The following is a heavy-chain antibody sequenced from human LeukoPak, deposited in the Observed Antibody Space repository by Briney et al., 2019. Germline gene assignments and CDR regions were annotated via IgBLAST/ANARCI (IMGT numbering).Heavy chain of an antibody. D-gene: IGHD3-22*01. Sequence: SETLSLTCAVYGGSFSGYYWSWIRQPPGKGLEWIGETNHSGSTNYNPSLKSRVTISVDTSKIQFSLKLRSVTAADTAVYYCARLLRGGRDTPMVTMIVVRAKSGAFDIWGQGAMVTVSS. CDR1: GGSFSGYY. CDR3: ARLLRGGRDTPMVTMIVVRAKSGAFDI. CDR2: TNHSGST. V-gene: IGHV4-34*01. J-gene: IGHJ3*02.